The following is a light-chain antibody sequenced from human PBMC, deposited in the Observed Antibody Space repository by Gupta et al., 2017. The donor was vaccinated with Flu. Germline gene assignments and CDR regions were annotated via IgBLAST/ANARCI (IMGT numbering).Light chain of an antibody. CDR1: DMGSKS. V-gene: IGLV3-21*02. J-gene: IGLJ3*02. Sequence: SSALTQPPSVSVAPGQTARSSCGADDMGSKSVHCYRQKPGQAPALVVHDDSERPSGGPERVAGSNSGNTATLTISSVDAGEEADYYCQVWMPRSDNSWVFGGGTKLTVL. CDR2: DDS. CDR3: QVWMPRSDNSWV.